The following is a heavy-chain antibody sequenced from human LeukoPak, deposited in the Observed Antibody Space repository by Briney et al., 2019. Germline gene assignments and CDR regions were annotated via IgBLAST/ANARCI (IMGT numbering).Heavy chain of an antibody. J-gene: IGHJ5*02. CDR3: ARGAVAGWFDP. V-gene: IGHV4-59*12. Sequence: SETLSLTCSVSDDSITMYYWTWIRQPPGKGLEWIGYVDHTGSTNFNPSLNGRVSISRDTTNNLFSLKLSSVTAADTAVYYCARGAVAGWFDPWGQGTLVTVSS. CDR1: DDSITMYY. D-gene: IGHD6-19*01. CDR2: VDHTGST.